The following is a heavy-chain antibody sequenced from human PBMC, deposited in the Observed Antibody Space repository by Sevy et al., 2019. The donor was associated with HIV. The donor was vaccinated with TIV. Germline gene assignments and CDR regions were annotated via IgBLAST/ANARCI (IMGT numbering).Heavy chain of an antibody. Sequence: GGSLILSCAASGFAFYEYSMSWIRQAPGKGLEWVATLSFGCGKINYADSVKGRFTISRDNSKNSFYLQMDNLRVEDTALYYCGREGCSRPHDYWGQGTRVTVSS. CDR2: LSFGCGKI. D-gene: IGHD2-8*01. CDR1: GFAFYEYS. V-gene: IGHV3-23*01. J-gene: IGHJ4*02. CDR3: GREGCSRPHDY.